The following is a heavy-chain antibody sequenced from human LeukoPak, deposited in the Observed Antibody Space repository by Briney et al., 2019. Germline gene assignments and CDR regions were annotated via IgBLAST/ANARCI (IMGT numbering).Heavy chain of an antibody. CDR1: GFTVSSNY. V-gene: IGHV3-53*01. CDR3: AREGGGSSVTYYYYGMDV. Sequence: GGSLRLSCAASGFTVSSNYMSWVRQAPGKGLEWVSVIYSGGSTYYADSVKGRFTISRDNSKNTLYLQMNSLRAEDTAVYYCAREGGGSSVTYYYYGMDVWGQGTLVTVSS. D-gene: IGHD2-15*01. CDR2: IYSGGST. J-gene: IGHJ6*02.